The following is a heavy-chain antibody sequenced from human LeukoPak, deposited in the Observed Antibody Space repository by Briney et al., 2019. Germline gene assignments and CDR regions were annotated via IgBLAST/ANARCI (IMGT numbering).Heavy chain of an antibody. V-gene: IGHV4-4*03. CDR2: IYHVGIT. CDR3: AGIGNYHSDY. CDR1: GGSISSGNW. Sequence: PPGTLSLTCAVSGGSISSGNWWSWVRQPPGKGREWFGEIYHVGITHYNPPLKSRVTISVDKSKNQVSLTLTSVTATDTAVYYCAGIGNYHSDYWGQGTLVTVSS. J-gene: IGHJ4*02. D-gene: IGHD1-7*01.